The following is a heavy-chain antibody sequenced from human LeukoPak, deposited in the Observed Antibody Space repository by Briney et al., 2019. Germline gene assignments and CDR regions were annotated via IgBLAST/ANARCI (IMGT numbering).Heavy chain of an antibody. J-gene: IGHJ5*02. D-gene: IGHD2-15*01. CDR1: GYTFTGYY. V-gene: IGHV1-2*02. Sequence: ASVTVSFKASGYTFTGYYMHWVRQAPGQGLEWMGWINPNSGGTNYAQKFQGRVTMTRDTSISTAYMELSRLRSDDTAVYYCEGVSYCSGGSCLVFDRWGQGTLVTVSS. CDR2: INPNSGGT. CDR3: EGVSYCSGGSCLVFDR.